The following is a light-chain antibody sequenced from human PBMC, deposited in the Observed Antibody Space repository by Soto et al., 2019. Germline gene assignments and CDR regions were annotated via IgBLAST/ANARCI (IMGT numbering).Light chain of an antibody. V-gene: IGKV1-9*01. J-gene: IGKJ3*01. Sequence: DIQLTQSPSFLSASVGDRVTISCRASQGMSTYVAWYQQKPGXAHKLLIYGASTLQSGVPSRFSGSESGAEFTLTISSLQPEDVATYYCQKFNNYPLTFGPGTKVDIK. CDR1: QGMSTY. CDR2: GAS. CDR3: QKFNNYPLT.